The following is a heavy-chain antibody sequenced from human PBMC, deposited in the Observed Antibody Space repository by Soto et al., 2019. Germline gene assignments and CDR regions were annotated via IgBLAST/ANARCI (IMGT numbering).Heavy chain of an antibody. CDR1: GISVSTSDYY. CDR3: AGFVVPASSNSDFDY. CDR2: IYYSGST. V-gene: IGHV4-39*01. J-gene: IGHJ4*02. Sequence: PSETLSLTCTVSGISVSTSDYYWGWFRQPPGKGLDWIGNIYYSGSTFYNPSLRSRVTLSVDTSKNQFSLRLNSVTAADTAVYFCAGFVVPASSNSDFDYGDREPRSRSPQ. D-gene: IGHD2-2*01.